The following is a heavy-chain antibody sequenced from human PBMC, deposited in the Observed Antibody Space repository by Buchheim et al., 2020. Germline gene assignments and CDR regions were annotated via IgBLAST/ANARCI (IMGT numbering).Heavy chain of an antibody. J-gene: IGHJ6*03. CDR1: GFTFSSYG. CDR2: IWYDGSNK. CDR3: ARGRPPAGYYYYMDV. V-gene: IGHV3-33*01. Sequence: QVQLVESGGGVVQPGRFLRLSCAASGFTFSSYGMHWVRQAPGKGLEWVAVIWYDGSNKYYADSVKGRFTISRDNSKNTLYLQMNSLRAEDTAVYYCARGRPPAGYYYYMDVWGKGTT.